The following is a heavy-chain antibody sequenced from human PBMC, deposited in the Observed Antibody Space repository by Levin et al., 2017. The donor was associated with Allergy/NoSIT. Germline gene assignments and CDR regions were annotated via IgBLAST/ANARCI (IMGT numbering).Heavy chain of an antibody. CDR2: INSITDGGTT. CDR3: VAAAGGY. D-gene: IGHD6-13*01. V-gene: IGHV3-15*05. Sequence: GESLKISCAASGFTFSNVWMNWVRQAPGKGLEWVGRINSITDGGTTDYAAPVKGRFIISRDDSKNTLYLHLNSLITEDTAVYYCVAAAGGYWGQGTRVTVSS. CDR1: GFTFSNVW. J-gene: IGHJ4*02.